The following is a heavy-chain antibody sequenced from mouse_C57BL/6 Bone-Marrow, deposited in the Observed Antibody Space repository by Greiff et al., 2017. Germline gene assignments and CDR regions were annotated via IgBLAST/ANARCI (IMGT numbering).Heavy chain of an antibody. CDR3: ARHEGAYYSNYVAMDY. D-gene: IGHD2-5*01. CDR1: GYTFTEYT. CDR2: FYPGSGSI. Sequence: QVQLQQSGAELVKPGASVKLSCKASGYTFTEYTIHWVKQRSGQGLEWIGWFYPGSGSIKYNEKFKDKATLTADKSSSTVYMGLSRLTSEDSAVYFCARHEGAYYSNYVAMDYWGQGTSVTVSS. J-gene: IGHJ4*01. V-gene: IGHV1-62-2*01.